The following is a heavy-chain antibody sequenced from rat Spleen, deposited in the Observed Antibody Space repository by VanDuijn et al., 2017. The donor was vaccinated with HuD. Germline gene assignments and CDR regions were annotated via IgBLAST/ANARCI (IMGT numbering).Heavy chain of an antibody. J-gene: IGHJ1*01. Sequence: EVQLVESDGGLVQPGRSLKLSCAASGFTFSDYNMAWVRQAPKKGLEWVATITYDGSSTYYRDSVKGRFTISRHNAKTTQYLQMNSLRSEDTATYYCATDQGYGGYSAYWYFDFWGPGTMVTVSS. D-gene: IGHD1-11*01. CDR1: GFTFSDYN. V-gene: IGHV5-7*01. CDR3: ATDQGYGGYSAYWYFDF. CDR2: ITYDGSST.